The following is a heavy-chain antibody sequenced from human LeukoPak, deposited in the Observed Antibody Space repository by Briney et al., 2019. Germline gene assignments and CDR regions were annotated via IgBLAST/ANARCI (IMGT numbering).Heavy chain of an antibody. J-gene: IGHJ4*02. Sequence: SETLSLTCAVSGDSISSDGYSWSWIRQPPGKGLEWIGYIYHSGSTYYNPSLQSRVTISVDRSKNHFSLRLSSVTAADTAVYYCACSSGYYRGGPFDYWGQGTLVTVSP. CDR2: IYHSGST. CDR1: GDSISSDGYS. CDR3: ACSSGYYRGGPFDY. V-gene: IGHV4-30-2*01. D-gene: IGHD3-22*01.